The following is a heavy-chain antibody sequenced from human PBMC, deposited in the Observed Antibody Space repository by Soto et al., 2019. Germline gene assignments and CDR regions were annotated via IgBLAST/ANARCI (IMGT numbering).Heavy chain of an antibody. CDR3: TAEFRR. V-gene: IGHV3-48*01. Sequence: EVQMVESGGGLVHPGGSLSLSCKASGFSFSTYSMNWVRQAPGKGLEWVAHISSSSSTIYYRDSVKGRFTISRDNAENSLYLHMTALRAEDTAVYFCTAEFRRWGQGTLVTVSS. CDR1: GFSFSTYS. J-gene: IGHJ4*02. CDR2: ISSSSSTI.